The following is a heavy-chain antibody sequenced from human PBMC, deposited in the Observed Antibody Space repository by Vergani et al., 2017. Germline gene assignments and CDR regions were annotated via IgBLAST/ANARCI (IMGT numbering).Heavy chain of an antibody. V-gene: IGHV3-9*01. Sequence: EVQLVESGGGLVQPGRSLRLSCAASGFTFDDYAMHWVRQAPGKGLEWVSGINWNRDSIAYADSVKGRFTISRDNAKNSLYLQMNSLRAEDTALYYCVNDIAASGNYLYFDLWGRGTLVTVSS. J-gene: IGHJ2*01. CDR2: INWNRDSI. CDR3: VNDIAASGNYLYFDL. CDR1: GFTFDDYA. D-gene: IGHD6-13*01.